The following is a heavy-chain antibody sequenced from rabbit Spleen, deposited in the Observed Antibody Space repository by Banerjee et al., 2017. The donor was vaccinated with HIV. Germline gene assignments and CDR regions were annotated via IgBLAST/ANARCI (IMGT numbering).Heavy chain of an antibody. J-gene: IGHJ2*01. CDR2: IDISDGDT. V-gene: IGHV1S45*01. CDR3: ARNYVNVFDP. D-gene: IGHD1-1*01. CDR1: GFSFSSSYW. Sequence: QEQLVESGGGLVQPGGSLTLTCTASGFSFSSSYWICWVRQAPGKGLEWIGYIDISDGDTDYANWPKGRFTISKASSTTVTLKMTSLTAADTATYFCARNYVNVFDPWGPGTLVTVS.